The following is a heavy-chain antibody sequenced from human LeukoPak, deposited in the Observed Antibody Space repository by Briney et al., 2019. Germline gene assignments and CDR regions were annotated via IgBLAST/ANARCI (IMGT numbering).Heavy chain of an antibody. Sequence: SQTLSLTCTVSGGSISSGGYYWSWIRQPPGKGLEWIGYIYHSGSTYYNPSLKSRVTISVDTSKNQFSLKLSSVTAADTAVYYCARRATGDWHFDLWGRGTLVTVSS. CDR2: IYHSGST. D-gene: IGHD1-26*01. J-gene: IGHJ2*01. CDR3: ARRATGDWHFDL. V-gene: IGHV4-30-2*01. CDR1: GGSISSGGYY.